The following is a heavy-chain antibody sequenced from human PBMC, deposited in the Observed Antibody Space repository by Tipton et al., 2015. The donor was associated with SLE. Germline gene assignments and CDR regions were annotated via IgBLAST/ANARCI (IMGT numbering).Heavy chain of an antibody. D-gene: IGHD3-3*01. Sequence: LRLSCAVYGGSFSGYYWSWIRQPPGKGLEWIGEINHSGSTNYNPSLKSRVTISVDTSKNQFSLKLSSVTAADTAVYYCARLRPSNYDFWSGYSFDYWGQGTLVTVSS. CDR1: GGSFSGYY. V-gene: IGHV4-34*01. J-gene: IGHJ4*02. CDR3: ARLRPSNYDFWSGYSFDY. CDR2: INHSGST.